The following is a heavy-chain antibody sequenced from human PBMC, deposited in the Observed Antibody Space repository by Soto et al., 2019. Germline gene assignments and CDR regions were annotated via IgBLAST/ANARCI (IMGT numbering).Heavy chain of an antibody. D-gene: IGHD6-13*01. V-gene: IGHV1-8*01. CDR1: GYTFTSYD. CDR3: AGTIAAAGGSYYYCMDV. Sequence: QVQLVQSGAEVKKPGASVKVSCKASGYTFTSYDINWVRQTTGQGREWRGWMNPKSGNTGFAQKFQGRVTITRNTSISTAYSELSSLRSDDTAAYYCAGTIAAAGGSYYYCMDVWGQGTTVTVSS. J-gene: IGHJ6*02. CDR2: MNPKSGNT.